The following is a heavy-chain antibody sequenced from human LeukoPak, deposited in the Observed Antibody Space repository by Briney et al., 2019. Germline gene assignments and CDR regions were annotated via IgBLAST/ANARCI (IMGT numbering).Heavy chain of an antibody. J-gene: IGHJ5*02. CDR2: ISAYNGNT. V-gene: IGHV1-18*01. D-gene: IGHD2-2*01. Sequence: ASVKVSCKASGYTFTSYGISWVRQAPGQGLEWMGWISAYNGNTNYAQKPQGRVTMTTDTSTSTAYMELRSLRSDDTAVYYCARGPGVVPPQPYNWFDPWGQGTLVTVSS. CDR3: ARGPGVVPPQPYNWFDP. CDR1: GYTFTSYG.